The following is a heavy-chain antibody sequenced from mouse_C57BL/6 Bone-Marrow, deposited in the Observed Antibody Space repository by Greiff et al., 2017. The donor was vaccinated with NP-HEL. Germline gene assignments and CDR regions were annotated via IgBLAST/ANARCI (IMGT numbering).Heavy chain of an antibody. Sequence: VQGVESGPELVKPGASVKISCKASGYAFSSSWMNWVKQRPGKGLEWIGRIYPGDGDTNYNGKFKGKATLTADKSSSTAYMQLSSLTSEDSAVYFCAREYDGYFDYWGQGTTLTVSS. V-gene: IGHV1-82*01. CDR2: IYPGDGDT. CDR3: AREYDGYFDY. J-gene: IGHJ2*01. CDR1: GYAFSSSW. D-gene: IGHD2-3*01.